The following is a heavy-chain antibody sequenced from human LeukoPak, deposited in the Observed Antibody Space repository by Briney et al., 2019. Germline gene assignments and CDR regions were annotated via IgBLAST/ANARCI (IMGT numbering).Heavy chain of an antibody. Sequence: ASVKVSCKASGYPFTDYFLYWVRQAPGQGLEWMGRINPDAGDTNYAQTFQGRITMTRDTSISTAYMELSSLKSDDTAVYYCARLSTATRHWLAASDIWGQGTVVTVSS. CDR3: ARLSTATRHWLAASDI. CDR1: GYPFTDYF. CDR2: INPDAGDT. J-gene: IGHJ3*02. D-gene: IGHD6-19*01. V-gene: IGHV1-2*06.